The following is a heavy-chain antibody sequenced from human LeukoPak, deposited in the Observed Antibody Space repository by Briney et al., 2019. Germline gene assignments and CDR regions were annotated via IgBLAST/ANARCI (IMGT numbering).Heavy chain of an antibody. J-gene: IGHJ4*02. D-gene: IGHD6-13*01. CDR3: VRGGYRPYFDY. Sequence: PGGSLRLSCAASGFTFSSYWMSWVRQAPGKGLEWVANIKQDGSEKYYVDSVKGRFTISRDNAKNSLYLQMNSLRAEDTAVYYCVRGGYRPYFDYWGQGTLVTVSS. V-gene: IGHV3-7*01. CDR2: IKQDGSEK. CDR1: GFTFSSYW.